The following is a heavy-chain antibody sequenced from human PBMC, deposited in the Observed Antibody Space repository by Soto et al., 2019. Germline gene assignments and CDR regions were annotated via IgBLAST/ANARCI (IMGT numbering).Heavy chain of an antibody. CDR3: ASGWFGELLELGFDY. V-gene: IGHV3-33*01. D-gene: IGHD3-10*01. CDR1: GFTFSSYG. CDR2: IWYDGSNK. J-gene: IGHJ4*02. Sequence: QVQLVESGGGVVQPGRSLRLSCAASGFTFSSYGMHWVRQAPGKGLEWVAVIWYDGSNKYYADSVKGRFTISRDNSKNTLYLQMNSLRAEDTAVYYCASGWFGELLELGFDYWGQGTLVTVSS.